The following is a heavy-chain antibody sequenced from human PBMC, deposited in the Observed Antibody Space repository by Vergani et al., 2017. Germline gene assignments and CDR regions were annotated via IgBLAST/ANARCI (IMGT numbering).Heavy chain of an antibody. D-gene: IGHD4-17*01. CDR3: ARGHYGDLDY. Sequence: QVQLQQWGAGLLKPSETLSLTCAVYGGSFSGYYWSWIRQPPGKGLEWIGEINHSGSTNYKPSLKIRVTISLDTSKNQFSLKVSSVTAADTAVYYCARGHYGDLDYWGQGTLVAVSS. CDR1: GGSFSGYY. CDR2: INHSGST. V-gene: IGHV4-34*01. J-gene: IGHJ4*02.